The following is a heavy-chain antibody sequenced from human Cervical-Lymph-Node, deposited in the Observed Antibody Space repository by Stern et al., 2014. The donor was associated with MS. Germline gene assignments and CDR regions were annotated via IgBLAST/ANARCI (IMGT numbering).Heavy chain of an antibody. Sequence: EVQLLESGAEVKKSGESLKISCTYYGNTFTNYWIAWVRQMPGRGLEWMGVIFPGDSDTRYSPSFQGQVTISADRSINAVYLQWSSLTASDSAIYYCARRRRTLEDYFYYGLDVWGQGTPVTVSS. CDR3: ARRRRTLEDYFYYGLDV. D-gene: IGHD1-14*01. CDR1: GNTFTNYW. V-gene: IGHV5-51*01. J-gene: IGHJ6*02. CDR2: IFPGDSDT.